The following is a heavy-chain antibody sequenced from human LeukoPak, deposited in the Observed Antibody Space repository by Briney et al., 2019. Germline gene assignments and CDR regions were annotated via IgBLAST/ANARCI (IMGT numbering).Heavy chain of an antibody. Sequence: SQTLSPTCTVSGGSISGRDYYWSWIRQHPGKGLEWIGYIYYTGSTYYNPSLESRVTISVDTSKNQFSLKLNSVTAADTAVYYCTRGADILTGYQPFDPWGQGTLVTVSS. CDR1: GGSISGRDYY. J-gene: IGHJ5*02. CDR2: IYYTGST. V-gene: IGHV4-30-4*01. CDR3: TRGADILTGYQPFDP. D-gene: IGHD3-9*01.